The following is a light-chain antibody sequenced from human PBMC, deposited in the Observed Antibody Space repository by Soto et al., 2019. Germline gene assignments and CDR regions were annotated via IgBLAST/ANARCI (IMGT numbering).Light chain of an antibody. CDR3: LLYDDSPGA. J-gene: IGKJ1*01. V-gene: IGKV3-15*01. CDR2: GAS. CDR1: QTISHT. Sequence: EVVARAPLSILLVLPGRRATLFCRVCQTISHTLAWHHYRPGQAPRLLIHGASTRAPGFPARLSGRGSGTYFTLTISCLQAGVFASYYCLLYDDSPGASGQRT.